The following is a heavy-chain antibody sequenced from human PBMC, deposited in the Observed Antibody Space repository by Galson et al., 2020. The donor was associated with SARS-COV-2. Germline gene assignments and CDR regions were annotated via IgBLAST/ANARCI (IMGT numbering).Heavy chain of an antibody. Sequence: GGSLRLSCAASGFTFSSYAMHWVRQAPGKGLEWVAVISYDGSNKYYADSVKGRFTISRDNSKNTLYLQMNSLRAEDTAVYYCARDRTGTLFGVVIISYYFDYWGQGTLVTVSS. CDR3: ARDRTGTLFGVVIISYYFDY. V-gene: IGHV3-30*01. D-gene: IGHD3-3*01. CDR2: ISYDGSNK. CDR1: GFTFSSYA. J-gene: IGHJ4*02.